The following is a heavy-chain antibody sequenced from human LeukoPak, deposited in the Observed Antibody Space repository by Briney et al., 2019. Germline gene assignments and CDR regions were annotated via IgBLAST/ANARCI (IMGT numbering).Heavy chain of an antibody. V-gene: IGHV3-74*01. CDR3: AAYDSSGYSFDY. D-gene: IGHD3-22*01. Sequence: PGGSLRLSCAASGFTFSSYWMHWVRQAPGKGLVWVSRINSDGSSTTYADSVKGRFTMSRDNAKNTLYLQMNSLGAEDTAVYYCAAYDSSGYSFDYWGQGILVTVSS. CDR2: INSDGSST. J-gene: IGHJ4*02. CDR1: GFTFSSYW.